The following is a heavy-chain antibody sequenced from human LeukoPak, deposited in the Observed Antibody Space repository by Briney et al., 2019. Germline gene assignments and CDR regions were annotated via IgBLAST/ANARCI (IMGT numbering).Heavy chain of an antibody. J-gene: IGHJ4*02. Sequence: SVKLSCKASGVTFSIYAISWVRQAPGQGLKWMGGIIPIFGTANYAHKFQGRVTITADASTSTAYMELSSLRSADTAVYYCARASRSSVWATFDYWGQGTLVTVSS. D-gene: IGHD6-6*01. CDR3: ARASRSSVWATFDY. CDR1: GVTFSIYA. CDR2: IIPIFGTA. V-gene: IGHV1-69*13.